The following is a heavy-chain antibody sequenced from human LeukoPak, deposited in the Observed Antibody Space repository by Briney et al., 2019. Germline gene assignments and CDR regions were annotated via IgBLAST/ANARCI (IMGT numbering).Heavy chain of an antibody. CDR3: ARGLYCTNGVCNWYFDL. CDR1: GYSISSGYY. CDR2: IYHSGST. V-gene: IGHV4-38-2*02. Sequence: SETLSLTCTVSGYSISSGYYWGWIRQPPGQGLEWIGSIYHSGSTYYNPSLKSRVTISVDTSKNQFSLKLSSVTAADTAVYYCARGLYCTNGVCNWYFDLWGRGTLVTVSS. J-gene: IGHJ2*01. D-gene: IGHD2-8*01.